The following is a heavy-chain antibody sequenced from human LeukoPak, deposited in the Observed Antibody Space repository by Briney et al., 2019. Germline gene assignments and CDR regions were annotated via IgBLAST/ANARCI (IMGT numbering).Heavy chain of an antibody. D-gene: IGHD3-3*01. J-gene: IGHJ4*02. CDR1: GGSFSGYY. Sequence: PSETLSLTCAVYGGSFSGYYWSWIRQPPGKGLEWIGEINHSGSTNYNPSLKSRVTISVDTSKNQFSLKLSSVTAADTAVYYCASGLFLDYWGQGTLVTVSS. CDR2: INHSGST. V-gene: IGHV4-34*01. CDR3: ASGLFLDY.